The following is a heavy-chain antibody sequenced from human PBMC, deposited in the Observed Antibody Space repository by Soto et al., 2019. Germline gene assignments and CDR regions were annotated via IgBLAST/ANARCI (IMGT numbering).Heavy chain of an antibody. J-gene: IGHJ4*02. V-gene: IGHV3-23*01. D-gene: IGHD2-21*02. Sequence: GGSLRLSCAASGFTFSSYAMSWVRQAPGKGLEWVSAISGSGGSTYYADSVKGRFTISRDNSKNTLYLQMNSLRAEDTAVYYCARDEIAYCGGDCFSFGYWGQGTLVTVSS. CDR1: GFTFSSYA. CDR2: ISGSGGST. CDR3: ARDEIAYCGGDCFSFGY.